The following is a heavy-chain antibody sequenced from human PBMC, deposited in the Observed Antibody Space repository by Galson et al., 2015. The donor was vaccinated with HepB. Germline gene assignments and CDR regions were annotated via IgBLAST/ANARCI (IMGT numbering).Heavy chain of an antibody. J-gene: IGHJ4*02. D-gene: IGHD2-15*01. CDR3: ARRGGFCSGGICSYYFDY. CDR2: IYPGDSDT. V-gene: IGHV5-51*01. Sequence: SGAEVKKPGESLKISCKGSGYIFRSYWITWVRQVPGKGLEWMGIIYPGDSDTRYSPSLQGQVIISVDKSTNTAYLQWSSLQASDTAIYYCARRGGFCSGGICSYYFDYWGQGALVTVSS. CDR1: GYIFRSYW.